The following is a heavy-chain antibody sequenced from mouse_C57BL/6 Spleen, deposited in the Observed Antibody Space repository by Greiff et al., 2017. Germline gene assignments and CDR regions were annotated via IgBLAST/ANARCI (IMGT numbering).Heavy chain of an antibody. Sequence: VQLQQSGAELVKPGASVKLSCTASGFNIKDYYMHWVKQRTEQGLEWIGRLDPEDGETKYAPKFQGKATITADTSSNTAYLQLSSLTSEDTAVYYCAPSYGSSHWYFDVWGTGTTVTVSS. J-gene: IGHJ1*03. D-gene: IGHD1-1*01. CDR1: GFNIKDYY. CDR3: APSYGSSHWYFDV. V-gene: IGHV14-2*01. CDR2: LDPEDGET.